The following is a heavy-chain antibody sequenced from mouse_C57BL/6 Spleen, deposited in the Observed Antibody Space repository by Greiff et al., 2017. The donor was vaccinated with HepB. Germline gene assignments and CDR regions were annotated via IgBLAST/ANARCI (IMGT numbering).Heavy chain of an antibody. J-gene: IGHJ1*03. CDR1: GFSLTSYA. CDR3: ARNYNYGSSYYWYFDV. Sequence: VKLMESGPGLVAPSQSLSITCTVSGFSLTSYAISWVRQPPGKGLEWLGVIWTGGGTNYNSALKSRLSISKDNSKSQVFLKMNSLQTDDTARYYCARNYNYGSSYYWYFDVWGTGTTVTVSS. V-gene: IGHV2-9-1*01. D-gene: IGHD1-1*01. CDR2: IWTGGGT.